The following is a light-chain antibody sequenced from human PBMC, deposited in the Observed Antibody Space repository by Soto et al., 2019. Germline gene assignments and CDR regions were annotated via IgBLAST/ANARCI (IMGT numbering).Light chain of an antibody. CDR1: SSDVGAYKY. J-gene: IGLJ3*02. Sequence: QSALTQPPSASGSPGQSVTISCTGTSSDVGAYKYVSSYQQYPGKARKLVIYEVTKRPSGVPDRFSGSKSGNTASLTVSGLQAEDEADYYCTSYVGNDIWVFGGGTKLTVL. CDR3: TSYVGNDIWV. V-gene: IGLV2-8*01. CDR2: EVT.